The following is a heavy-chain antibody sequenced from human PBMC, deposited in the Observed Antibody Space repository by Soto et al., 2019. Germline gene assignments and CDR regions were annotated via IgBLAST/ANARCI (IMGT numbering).Heavy chain of an antibody. Sequence: EVQLVESGGGLVKPGGSLRLSCAASGFTFSSYSMNWVRQAPGKGLEWVSSISSSSSYIYYADSVKGRFTISRDNAKNSLYLQMNSLRAEDTAVYYCARDRGIGMVITEYYFDYWGQGTLVTVSS. D-gene: IGHD3-22*01. V-gene: IGHV3-21*01. CDR3: ARDRGIGMVITEYYFDY. CDR2: ISSSSSYI. J-gene: IGHJ4*02. CDR1: GFTFSSYS.